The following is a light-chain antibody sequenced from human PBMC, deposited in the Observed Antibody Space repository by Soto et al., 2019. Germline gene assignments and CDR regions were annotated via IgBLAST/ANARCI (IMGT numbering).Light chain of an antibody. V-gene: IGLV2-11*01. Sequence: QSALTQSRSVSGSPGQSVTISCTGTSSDVGGYNYVSWYQHHPGKAPKLMIYDVNKRASGVPYRFSASKSGNTASLTISGLQAEDEADYYCCSYAGTYTYVFGSGTKVTVL. CDR1: SSDVGGYNY. CDR2: DVN. J-gene: IGLJ1*01. CDR3: CSYAGTYTYV.